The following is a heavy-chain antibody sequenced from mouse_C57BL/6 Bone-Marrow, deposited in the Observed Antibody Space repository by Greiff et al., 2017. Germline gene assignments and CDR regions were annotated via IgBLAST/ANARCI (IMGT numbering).Heavy chain of an antibody. Sequence: VQLQQPGAELVKPGASVKMSCKASGYTFTSYWITWVKQRPGQGLEWIGDIYPGSGSTNYNEKFKSKATLTVDTSSSTAYMQLSRLTSEDSAVYYCARSYYGSSDAMDYWGQGTSVTVSS. CDR2: IYPGSGST. CDR1: GYTFTSYW. CDR3: ARSYYGSSDAMDY. V-gene: IGHV1-55*01. J-gene: IGHJ4*01. D-gene: IGHD1-1*01.